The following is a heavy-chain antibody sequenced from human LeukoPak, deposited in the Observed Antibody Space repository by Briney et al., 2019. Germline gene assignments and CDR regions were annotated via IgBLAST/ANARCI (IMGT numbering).Heavy chain of an antibody. J-gene: IGHJ4*02. CDR3: ARPYYYSSGSLPY. Sequence: GGSLRLSCAASGFTFTNYAMSWVRQAPGKGLEWVASIKPDGSEKQYVDSVKGRFTNSRDNAKNSLYLQMNSLRVEDTAVYYCARPYYYSSGSLPYWGQGTLVTVSS. CDR2: IKPDGSEK. CDR1: GFTFTNYA. V-gene: IGHV3-7*01. D-gene: IGHD3-10*01.